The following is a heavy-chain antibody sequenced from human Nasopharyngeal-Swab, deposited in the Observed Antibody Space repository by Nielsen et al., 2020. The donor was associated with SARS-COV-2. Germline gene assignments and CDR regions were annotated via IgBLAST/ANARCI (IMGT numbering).Heavy chain of an antibody. CDR2: ITDSGRDT. CDR1: GLTFSSYA. D-gene: IGHD5-24*01. CDR3: AGAPRATISPPFDW. J-gene: IGHJ4*02. V-gene: IGHV3-23*01. Sequence: GESLKISCAASGLTFSSYAMNWVRQPPEKGLEWVSAITDSGRDTYYADSVKGRFTISRDNSKNTLYLQMNSLKAEDTALYYCAGAPRATISPPFDWWGQGTQITVSS.